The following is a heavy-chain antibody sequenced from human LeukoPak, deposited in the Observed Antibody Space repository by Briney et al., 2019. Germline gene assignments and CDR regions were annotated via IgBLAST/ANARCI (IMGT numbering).Heavy chain of an antibody. CDR3: TRGHGAVTARVFDY. V-gene: IGHV6-1*01. D-gene: IGHD2-21*02. Sequence: SQTLSLTCAISGDSVSSYSAAVSWIRQSPSRGLEWLGRTYYRSKWYNDYAVSVKSRITINPDTSKNQFSLQLNSVTPEDTAVSYCTRGHGAVTARVFDYWGQGTLVTVSS. J-gene: IGHJ4*02. CDR2: TYYRSKWYN. CDR1: GDSVSSYSAA.